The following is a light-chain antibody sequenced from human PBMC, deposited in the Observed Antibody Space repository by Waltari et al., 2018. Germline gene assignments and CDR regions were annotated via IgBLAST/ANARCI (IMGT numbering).Light chain of an antibody. CDR1: QSISSW. V-gene: IGKV1-5*03. Sequence: DIQMTQSPSTLSASVGDRVTTACRASQSISSWLAWYQQKPGKAHKLLIYKASTLESGVPSRFSGSGSGTEFTLTISSLQPDDFVTYYCQHYNTYSRSITFGQGTRLEIQ. CDR3: QHYNTYSRSIT. J-gene: IGKJ5*01. CDR2: KAS.